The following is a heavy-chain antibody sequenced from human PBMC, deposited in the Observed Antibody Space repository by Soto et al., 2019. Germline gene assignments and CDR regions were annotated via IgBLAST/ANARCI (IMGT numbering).Heavy chain of an antibody. CDR3: ERGYGYSSH. V-gene: IGHV4-34*01. D-gene: IGHD3-22*01. CDR1: GGSFSGYF. J-gene: IGHJ1*01. Sequence: SATLSLTCSAFGGSFSGYFCNWIRQSPGKGLEWIGEISHTGRTKYNPSLKTRVTISVDTSKTHFSLNVTSVTAADTAVYYGERGYGYSSHWGEG. CDR2: ISHTGRT.